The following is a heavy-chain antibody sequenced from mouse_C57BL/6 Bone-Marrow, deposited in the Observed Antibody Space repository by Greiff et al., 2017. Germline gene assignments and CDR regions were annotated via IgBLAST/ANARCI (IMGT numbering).Heavy chain of an antibody. J-gene: IGHJ1*03. CDR1: GYTFTDYY. CDR2: INPYNGGT. CDR3: ARCYYGSTGYFDV. Sequence: VQLQQSGPVLVKPGASVKMSCKASGYTFTDYYMNWVKQSHGKSLEWIGVINPYNGGTSYNQKFNGKATLTVDKSSSTAYMELNSLTAEDSAVYYWARCYYGSTGYFDVWGTGTTVTVSS. D-gene: IGHD1-1*01. V-gene: IGHV1-19*01.